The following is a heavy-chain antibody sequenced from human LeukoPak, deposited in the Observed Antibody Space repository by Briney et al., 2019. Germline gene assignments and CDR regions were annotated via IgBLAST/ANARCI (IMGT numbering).Heavy chain of an antibody. CDR1: GYTFTGYY. Sequence: GASVKVSCKASGYTFTGYYMHWVRQAPGQGLEWMGWINPNSGGTNYAQKFQGRVTMTRDTSISTAYMELSRLRSDDTAVYYCAREDNWNYGPSWFDPWGQGTLVTVSS. CDR3: AREDNWNYGPSWFDP. J-gene: IGHJ5*02. D-gene: IGHD1-7*01. CDR2: INPNSGGT. V-gene: IGHV1-2*02.